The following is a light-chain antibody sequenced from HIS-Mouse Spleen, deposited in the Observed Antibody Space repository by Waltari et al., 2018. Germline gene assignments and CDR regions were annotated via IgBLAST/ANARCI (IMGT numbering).Light chain of an antibody. CDR2: DVS. CDR1: SSDVGGYNY. Sequence: QSALTQPASVSGSPGQWITISCTGTSSDVGGYNYVSWYQQHPGKAPNLMIYDVSNRPSGVSNRFSGSKSGNTASLTISGLQAEYEADYYCSSYTSSSTRVFGGGTKLTVL. V-gene: IGLV2-14*03. J-gene: IGLJ3*02. CDR3: SSYTSSSTRV.